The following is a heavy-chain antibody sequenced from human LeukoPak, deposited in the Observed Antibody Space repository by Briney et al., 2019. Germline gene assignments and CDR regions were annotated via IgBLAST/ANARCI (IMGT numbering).Heavy chain of an antibody. J-gene: IGHJ4*02. D-gene: IGHD1-20*01. V-gene: IGHV3-48*01. Sequence: GGSLRLSCAASGFTFSTYAMKWVRQAPGKGLEWVSHINSRGTTILYADSVKGRLTISRDNAKNSLYLQMNSLRGEDTAVYYCAREEAGITGTTADYWGQGTLVTVSS. CDR2: INSRGTTI. CDR1: GFTFSTYA. CDR3: AREEAGITGTTADY.